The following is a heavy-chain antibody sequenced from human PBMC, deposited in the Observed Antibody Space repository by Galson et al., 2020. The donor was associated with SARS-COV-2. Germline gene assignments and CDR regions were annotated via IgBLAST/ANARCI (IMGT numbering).Heavy chain of an antibody. D-gene: IGHD3-10*01. CDR1: LYTFTRYY. CDR3: ASDRGLLALSPDY. J-gene: IGHJ4*02. CDR2: TYPNNGGT. Sequence: ASVTVSCQPSLYTFTRYYIQWLRQAPPPGREWMGRTYPNNGGTSYALKFQGRVTMTRDTPINTVYLELSSLRSDDTAVYYCASDRGLLALSPDYWGQGTLVTVSS. V-gene: IGHV1-2*06.